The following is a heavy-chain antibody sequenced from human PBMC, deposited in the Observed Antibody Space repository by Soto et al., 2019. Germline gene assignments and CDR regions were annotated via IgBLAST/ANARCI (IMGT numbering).Heavy chain of an antibody. V-gene: IGHV4-59*01. D-gene: IGHD3-3*01. CDR3: ARGYYDGRHGMDV. Sequence: PSETLSLTCTVSDGSINMFYWNWIRQAPGKGLEWIGYIYRTGSTNYNPSLKSRVTMSIDTSKNQLSLNLFSVTAADTAVYYCARGYYDGRHGMDVWGQGTTVTVSS. CDR1: DGSINMFY. CDR2: IYRTGST. J-gene: IGHJ6*02.